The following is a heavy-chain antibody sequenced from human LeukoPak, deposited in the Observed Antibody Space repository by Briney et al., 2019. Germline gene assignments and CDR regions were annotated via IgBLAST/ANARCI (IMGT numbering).Heavy chain of an antibody. CDR1: GYSFTSGHY. CDR3: ARYCTSTTCILRGFDY. CDR2: IYHTGSA. Sequence: SETLSLTCSVSGYSFTSGHYWGWIRRPPGKGLEWIANIYHTGSAHYNPSLKSRVTISVDTSKNQFSLKLSSVTAADTAVYYCARYCTSTTCILRGFDYWGQGTLVTVSS. D-gene: IGHD2-2*01. J-gene: IGHJ4*02. V-gene: IGHV4-38-2*01.